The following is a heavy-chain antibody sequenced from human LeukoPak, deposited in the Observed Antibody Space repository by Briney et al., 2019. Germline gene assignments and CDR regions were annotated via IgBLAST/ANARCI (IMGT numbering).Heavy chain of an antibody. D-gene: IGHD3-10*01. Sequence: GGSLRLSCAASGFTFSSYAMSWVRQAPGKGLEWVSAISGSGGSTYYADSVKGRFTISRDNSKNTLYLQMNSLRAEDTAVYYCAKDRKQWFRELVLFDYWGRGTLVTVSS. CDR2: ISGSGGST. V-gene: IGHV3-23*01. CDR3: AKDRKQWFRELVLFDY. J-gene: IGHJ4*02. CDR1: GFTFSSYA.